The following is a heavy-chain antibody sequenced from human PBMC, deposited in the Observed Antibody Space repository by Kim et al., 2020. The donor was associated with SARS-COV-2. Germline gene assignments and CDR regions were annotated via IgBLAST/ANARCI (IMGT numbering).Heavy chain of an antibody. J-gene: IGHJ4*02. Sequence: ASVKVSCKASGYTFTSYDINWVRQATGQGLEWMGWMNPNSGNTGYAQKFQGRVTMTRNTSISTAYMELSSLRSEDTAVYYCARGPPHGLGYSYGYGYDYWGQGTLVTVSS. CDR2: MNPNSGNT. CDR1: GYTFTSYD. V-gene: IGHV1-8*01. D-gene: IGHD5-18*01. CDR3: ARGPPHGLGYSYGYGYDY.